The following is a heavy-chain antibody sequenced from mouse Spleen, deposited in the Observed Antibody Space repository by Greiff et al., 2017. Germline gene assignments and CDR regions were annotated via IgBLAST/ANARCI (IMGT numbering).Heavy chain of an antibody. J-gene: IGHJ2*01. V-gene: IGHV1-22*01. CDR1: GYTFTDYN. CDR3: ARWRGLQDFDY. CDR2: INPNNGGT. Sequence: EVKLMESGPELVKPGASVKMSCKASGYTFTDYNMHWVKQSHGKSLEWIGYINPNNGGTSYNQKFKGKATLTVNKSSSTAYMELRSLTSEDSAVYYCARWRGLQDFDYWGQGTTLTVSS. D-gene: IGHD2-2*01.